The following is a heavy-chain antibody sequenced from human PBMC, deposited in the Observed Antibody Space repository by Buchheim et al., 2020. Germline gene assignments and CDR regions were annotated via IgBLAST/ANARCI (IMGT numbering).Heavy chain of an antibody. Sequence: VQLVESGGGLVQPGGSLRLSCAASGFTFSYYWMHWVRQAPGKGLEWVARVTNDESNTSYADSVKGRFTISRDNARNTLYLEMNSLYDEDTAVYNCTRGLRCSEDMFDSWGQGTL. CDR1: GFTFSYYW. CDR3: TRGLRCSEDMFDS. V-gene: IGHV3-74*01. D-gene: IGHD2-15*01. J-gene: IGHJ4*02. CDR2: VTNDESNT.